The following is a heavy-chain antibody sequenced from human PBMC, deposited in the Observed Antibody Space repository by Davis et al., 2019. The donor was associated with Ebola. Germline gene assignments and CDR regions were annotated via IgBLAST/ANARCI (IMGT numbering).Heavy chain of an antibody. CDR1: GYSFTSYW. CDR3: ARFRQNYYDSSGYGY. V-gene: IGHV5-10-1*01. CDR2: IDPSDSYT. J-gene: IGHJ4*02. D-gene: IGHD3-22*01. Sequence: GESLKISCKGSGYSFTSYWISWVRQMPGKGLEWMGRIDPSDSYTNYSPSFQGHVTISADKSISTAYLQWSSLKASDTAMYYCARFRQNYYDSSGYGYWGQGTLVTVSS.